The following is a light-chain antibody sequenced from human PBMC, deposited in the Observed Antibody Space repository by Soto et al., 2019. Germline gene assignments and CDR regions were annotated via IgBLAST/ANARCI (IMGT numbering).Light chain of an antibody. CDR3: QQHSNWPPLT. Sequence: EIVLTQSPATLSVSPGERATLSCRASQSVRSNLAWYQQKPGQAPRLLIFDASTRATNIPARFSGSGSGTEFTLTISSLQSEDFAVYYCQQHSNWPPLTFGGGTKVEIK. CDR1: QSVRSN. J-gene: IGKJ4*01. V-gene: IGKV3-15*01. CDR2: DAS.